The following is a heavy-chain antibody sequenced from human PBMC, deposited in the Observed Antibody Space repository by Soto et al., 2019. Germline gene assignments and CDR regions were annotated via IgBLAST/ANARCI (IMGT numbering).Heavy chain of an antibody. CDR2: IYYSGST. Sequence: SETLSLTCTVSGGSISSYYWSWIRQPPGKGLEWIGYIYYSGSTNYNPSLKSRVTISVDTSKNQFSLKLSSVSAADTAVYYCALNYQEYFQHWGQGTLVTVSS. D-gene: IGHD2-2*01. CDR1: GGSISSYY. J-gene: IGHJ1*01. V-gene: IGHV4-59*08. CDR3: ALNYQEYFQH.